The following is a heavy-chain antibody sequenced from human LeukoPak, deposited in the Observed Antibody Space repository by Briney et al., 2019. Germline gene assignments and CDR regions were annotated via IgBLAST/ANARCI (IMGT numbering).Heavy chain of an antibody. CDR1: GGSISSYY. Sequence: SETLSLTCTVSGGSISSYYWSWIRQPPGKGLEWIGNIYYSGSTNYNPSLKSRVTISVDTSKNQFSLKLSSVTAADTAVYYCAREILPGGNGDPRYFDYWGQGTLVTVSS. CDR2: IYYSGST. CDR3: AREILPGGNGDPRYFDY. V-gene: IGHV4-59*12. D-gene: IGHD4-17*01. J-gene: IGHJ4*02.